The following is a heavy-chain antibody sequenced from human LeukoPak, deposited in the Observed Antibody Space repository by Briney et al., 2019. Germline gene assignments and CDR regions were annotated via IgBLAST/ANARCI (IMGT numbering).Heavy chain of an antibody. CDR1: GYSISSGYY. CDR3: ARHEAEMATILGGY. J-gene: IGHJ4*02. Sequence: PSETLSLTCAVSGYSISSGYYWGWIRQPPGKGLEWIGRMHHSGSTFYNPSLESRVTISVDTSKNQFSLRLSSVTAADTAVYYFARHEAEMATILGGYWGQGTLVTVSS. D-gene: IGHD5-24*01. V-gene: IGHV4-38-2*01. CDR2: MHHSGST.